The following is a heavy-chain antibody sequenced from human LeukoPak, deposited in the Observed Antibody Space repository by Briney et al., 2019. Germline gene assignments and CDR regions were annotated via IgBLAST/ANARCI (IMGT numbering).Heavy chain of an antibody. CDR3: ATGGGSYFRRVSYYYYYMDV. D-gene: IGHD1-26*01. J-gene: IGHJ6*03. V-gene: IGHV3-23*01. CDR1: EFSFRSYA. Sequence: PGGSLRLSCAASEFSFRSYAMSWVRQAPGKGLQWVSGISGSGDSTYYADSVNGRFTISRDNSKNTLYLQMISLRAEDTAGYYCATGGGSYFRRVSYYYYYMDVWGKGTTVTVSS. CDR2: ISGSGDST.